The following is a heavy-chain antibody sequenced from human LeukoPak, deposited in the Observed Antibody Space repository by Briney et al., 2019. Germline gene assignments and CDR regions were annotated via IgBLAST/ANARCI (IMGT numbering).Heavy chain of an antibody. Sequence: GGSLRLSCAASGFTFSSYAMHWVRQAPGKGLEWVAVISYDGSNKYYADSVKGRFTISRDNSKNTLYLQMNSLRAEDTAVYYCAKDRVVYAFDIWGQGTMVTVSS. CDR3: AKDRVVYAFDI. CDR2: ISYDGSNK. V-gene: IGHV3-30-3*01. J-gene: IGHJ3*02. CDR1: GFTFSSYA. D-gene: IGHD3-3*01.